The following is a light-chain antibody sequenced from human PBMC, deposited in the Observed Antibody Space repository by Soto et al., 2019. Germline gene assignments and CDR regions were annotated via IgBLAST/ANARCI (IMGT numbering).Light chain of an antibody. CDR2: AAS. CDR1: QGIGSD. V-gene: IGKV1-17*01. J-gene: IGKJ1*01. CDR3: LQHNTYPWT. Sequence: DIQMNQSPSSLSASVGDRVTITCRASQGIGSDLGWYQQKPGKAPKRLIYAASSLQGGVPSRFSGSGSGTDFTLTISSLQPEDFATYYCLQHNTYPWTFGQGTGVEI.